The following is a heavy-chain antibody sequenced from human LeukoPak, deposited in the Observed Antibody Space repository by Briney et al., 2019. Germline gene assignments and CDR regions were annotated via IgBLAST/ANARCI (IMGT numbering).Heavy chain of an antibody. D-gene: IGHD3-10*01. V-gene: IGHV4-59*01. CDR1: GGSISSYY. Sequence: SETLSLTCTVSGGSISSYYWSWIRQPPRKGLEWIGYIYYSGSTNYNPSLKSRVTISVDTSKNQFSLKLSSVTAADTAVYYCARESWYYYGSGSSNYFDYWGQGTLVTVSS. J-gene: IGHJ4*02. CDR2: IYYSGST. CDR3: ARESWYYYGSGSSNYFDY.